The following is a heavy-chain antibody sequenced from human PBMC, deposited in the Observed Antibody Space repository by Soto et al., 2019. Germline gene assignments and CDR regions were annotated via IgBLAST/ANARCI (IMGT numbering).Heavy chain of an antibody. CDR3: AKRSPYSSGWYSPIFDY. D-gene: IGHD6-13*01. J-gene: IGHJ4*02. CDR2: VSESGGST. CDR1: GFSFSDYA. V-gene: IGHV3-23*01. Sequence: GGSLRLSCAASGFSFSDYAMSWVRQAPGKGLEWVSVVSESGGSTHYADSVRGRFTVSRDNSKNSLSLRMNSLRDEDTAVYFCAKRSPYSSGWYSPIFDYWGQGALVTVSS.